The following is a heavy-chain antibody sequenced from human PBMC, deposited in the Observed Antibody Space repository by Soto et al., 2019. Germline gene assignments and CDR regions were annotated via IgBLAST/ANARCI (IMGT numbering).Heavy chain of an antibody. Sequence: WTWLRQPPGKGLEWIGYIYQSGSTYYNPSFKSRVTISADRSKNQFSLNLRSVTAADTAVYYCARGGFWFDPWGQGTLVTVSS. CDR2: IYQSGST. CDR3: ARGGFWFDP. V-gene: IGHV4-30-2*01. J-gene: IGHJ5*02.